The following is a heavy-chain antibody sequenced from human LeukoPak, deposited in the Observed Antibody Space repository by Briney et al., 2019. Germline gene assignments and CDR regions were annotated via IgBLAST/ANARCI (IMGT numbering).Heavy chain of an antibody. CDR3: ARHDWFDP. J-gene: IGHJ5*02. CDR1: GFIVSGDY. CDR2: LYSGGET. Sequence: GGSLRLSCAVSGFIVSGDYMSWVRQAPGKGREWGSVLYSGGETYYADSVKGRFTISRDNSKNTLYLQMNSLRVEDTAVYYCARHDWFDPWGRGTLVTVSS. V-gene: IGHV3-66*04.